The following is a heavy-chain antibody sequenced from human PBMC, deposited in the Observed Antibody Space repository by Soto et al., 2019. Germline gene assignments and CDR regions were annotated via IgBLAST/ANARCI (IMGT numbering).Heavy chain of an antibody. CDR2: IWYDGSNK. D-gene: IGHD3-3*01. J-gene: IGHJ3*02. CDR3: ARDAHNYDFWSGYLVPSAFDI. CDR1: GFTFSSYG. V-gene: IGHV3-33*01. Sequence: PGGSLRLSCAASGFTFSSYGMHWVRQAPGKGLEWVAVIWYDGSNKYYADSVKGRFTISRDNSKNTLYLQMNSLRAEDTAVYYCARDAHNYDFWSGYLVPSAFDIWGQGTMVTVSS.